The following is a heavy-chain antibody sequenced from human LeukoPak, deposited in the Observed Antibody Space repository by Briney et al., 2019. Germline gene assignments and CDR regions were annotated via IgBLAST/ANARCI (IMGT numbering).Heavy chain of an antibody. D-gene: IGHD3-10*01. J-gene: IGHJ4*02. Sequence: GGSLRLSCAAAGFTVSSNHMSWVRQAPGKWLEWVSVINSGGNTYYADSVKGRFTISRDNSKNTLYLQMNSLRAEDSAVYYCARDLAYYASGKQNYWGQGTLVTVSS. CDR1: GFTVSSNH. CDR3: ARDLAYYASGKQNY. V-gene: IGHV3-66*01. CDR2: INSGGNT.